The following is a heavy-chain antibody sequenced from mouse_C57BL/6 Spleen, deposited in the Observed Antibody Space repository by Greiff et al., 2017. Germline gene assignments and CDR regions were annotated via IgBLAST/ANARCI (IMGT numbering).Heavy chain of an antibody. V-gene: IGHV1-82*01. CDR1: GYAFSSSW. D-gene: IGHD1-1*01. J-gene: IGHJ2*01. CDR2: IYPGDGDT. Sequence: VQLQQSGPELVKPGASVKISCKASGYAFSSSWMNWVKQRPGKGLEWIGRIYPGDGDTNYNGKFKGKATLTADKSSSTAYMQLSSLTSEDSAVYFCAREGNYYGSWDHWGQGTTLTVSS. CDR3: AREGNYYGSWDH.